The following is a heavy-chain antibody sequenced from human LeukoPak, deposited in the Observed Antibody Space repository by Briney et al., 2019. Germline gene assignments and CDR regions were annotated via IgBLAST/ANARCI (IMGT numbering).Heavy chain of an antibody. Sequence: ASVKVSCKGSGCTCTSYYMHWVRQAPGQGLEWMGIINTSVGSTSYAQKLEGRVTMTRDTSTSTVYIELSCLRTEDTSVYYCARADDDSYFDYWGQGTLVTVS. CDR2: INTSVGST. J-gene: IGHJ4*02. CDR3: ARADDDSYFDY. D-gene: IGHD2-21*02. CDR1: GCTCTSYY. V-gene: IGHV1-46*01.